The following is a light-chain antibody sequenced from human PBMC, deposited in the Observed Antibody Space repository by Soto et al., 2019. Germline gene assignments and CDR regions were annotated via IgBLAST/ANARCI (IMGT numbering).Light chain of an antibody. Sequence: IQMTQSPSSLSASVRDRVTITCRASQDIGNDLGWYQQKPGKAPNLLMYGASYLQSGVPSRFSGSGSGTDFTLTISSLQPEDFATYYCQQTYSTPWTFGQGTKVDI. J-gene: IGKJ1*01. CDR3: QQTYSTPWT. CDR1: QDIGND. CDR2: GAS. V-gene: IGKV1-39*01.